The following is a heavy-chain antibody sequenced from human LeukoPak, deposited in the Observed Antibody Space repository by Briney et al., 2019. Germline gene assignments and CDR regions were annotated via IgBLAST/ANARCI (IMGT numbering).Heavy chain of an antibody. D-gene: IGHD3-10*01. CDR1: GGSINSYY. CDR2: VYYSGSI. CDR3: ARDPGYGSGTYNWFDP. Sequence: SETLSLTCTVSGGSINSYYWSWIRQPPGKGLEWIGFVYYSGSINYNPSLKSRVTISVDTSNNQFSLKLSSVTAADTAVYYCARDPGYGSGTYNWFDPWGQGTLVTVSS. V-gene: IGHV4-59*13. J-gene: IGHJ5*02.